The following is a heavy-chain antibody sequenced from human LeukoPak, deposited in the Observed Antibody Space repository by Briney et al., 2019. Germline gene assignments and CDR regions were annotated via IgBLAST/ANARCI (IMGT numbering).Heavy chain of an antibody. CDR2: ISYDGSNK. CDR3: ARVHRIAAPPHAFDI. J-gene: IGHJ3*02. D-gene: IGHD6-13*01. CDR1: GFTFGSYG. Sequence: PGRSLRLSCAASGFTFGSYGMHWVRQAPGKGLEWVAVISYDGSNKYYADSVKGRFTISRDNSKNTLYLQMNSLRAEDTAVYHCARVHRIAAPPHAFDIWGQGTMVTVSS. V-gene: IGHV3-30*03.